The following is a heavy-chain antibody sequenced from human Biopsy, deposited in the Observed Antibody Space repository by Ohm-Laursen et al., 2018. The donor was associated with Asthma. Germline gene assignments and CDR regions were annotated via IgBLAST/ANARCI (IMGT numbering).Heavy chain of an antibody. Sequence: SLRLSYAASGLTFSTYGMHWVRQAPGKGLEWVAVISYDGGNKFYGDSVKGRFTLSRDNSRNTLYLQMNSLRVEDTAIYYCARTHERWTSIQDDALDIWGQGTMVIVSS. D-gene: IGHD4-23*01. CDR1: GLTFSTYG. V-gene: IGHV3-30*03. CDR2: ISYDGGNK. J-gene: IGHJ3*02. CDR3: ARTHERWTSIQDDALDI.